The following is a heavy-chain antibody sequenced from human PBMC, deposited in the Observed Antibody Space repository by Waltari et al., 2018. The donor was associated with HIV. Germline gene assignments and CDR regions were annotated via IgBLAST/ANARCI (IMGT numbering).Heavy chain of an antibody. CDR1: GYTFNGYY. V-gene: IGHV1-2*02. J-gene: IGHJ3*02. CDR2: INPNSGGT. D-gene: IGHD2-21*02. Sequence: QVQLVQSGAEVKKPGASVKVSCKASGYTFNGYYMPWVRQAPGQGLAWMGWINPNSGGTNYAQKFQGRVTMTTDTSISTAYMELSRLRSDDTAVYYCARSPHEYGGNSGNAFDIWGQGTMVTVSS. CDR3: ARSPHEYGGNSGNAFDI.